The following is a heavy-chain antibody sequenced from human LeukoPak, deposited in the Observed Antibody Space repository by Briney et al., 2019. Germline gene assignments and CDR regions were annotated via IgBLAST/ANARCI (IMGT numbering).Heavy chain of an antibody. J-gene: IGHJ4*02. D-gene: IGHD5-12*01. V-gene: IGHV4-34*01. Sequence: PSETLSLTCAVYGESFSGYYWTWIRQPPGKGLEWIGEINHFGSTNYNPSLKSRVTISVDTSKNQFSLKLSSVTAADTAVYYCARTLYIVATIWFDYWGQGTLVTVSS. CDR1: GESFSGYY. CDR2: INHFGST. CDR3: ARTLYIVATIWFDY.